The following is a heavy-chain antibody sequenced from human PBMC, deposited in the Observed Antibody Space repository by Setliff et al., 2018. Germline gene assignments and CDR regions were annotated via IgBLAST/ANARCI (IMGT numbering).Heavy chain of an antibody. Sequence: ASVKVSCKASGYTFTSYYMHWVRQATGQGLEWMGIINPSGGSTSYAQKFQGRVTMTRDTSTSTVYMELSSLRSEDTAVYYCAGTYYNFWSALDYYYYGMDVWGQGTTVTVSS. J-gene: IGHJ6*02. CDR1: GYTFTSYY. D-gene: IGHD3-3*01. CDR3: AGTYYNFWSALDYYYYGMDV. V-gene: IGHV1-46*01. CDR2: INPSGGST.